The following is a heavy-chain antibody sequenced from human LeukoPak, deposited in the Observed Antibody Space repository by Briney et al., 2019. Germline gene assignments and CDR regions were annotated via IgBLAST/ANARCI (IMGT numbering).Heavy chain of an antibody. Sequence: SQTLSLTCAVSGGSISSGGYSWSWIRQPPGKGLEWIVYIYHSGSTYYNPSLKSRVTISVDRSKNQFSLKLSSVTAADTAVYYCARVYCSSTSCLGGFDPWGQGTLVTASS. J-gene: IGHJ5*02. CDR1: GGSISSGGYS. CDR2: IYHSGST. D-gene: IGHD2-2*01. V-gene: IGHV4-30-2*01. CDR3: ARVYCSSTSCLGGFDP.